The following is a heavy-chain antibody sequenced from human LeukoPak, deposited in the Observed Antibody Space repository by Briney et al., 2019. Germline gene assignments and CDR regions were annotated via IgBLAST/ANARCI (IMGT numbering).Heavy chain of an antibody. D-gene: IGHD1-26*01. CDR3: ARNIVGATNDAFDI. CDR1: GFTFSSHA. Sequence: PGGSLRLSCAASGFTFSSHAMSWVRQAAGKGLEWVSTISDSGVSTYYADSVKGRFTISRDNSKNTLYMQMNSLRAGDTAVYYCARNIVGATNDAFDIWGQGTMVTVSS. CDR2: ISDSGVST. V-gene: IGHV3-23*01. J-gene: IGHJ3*02.